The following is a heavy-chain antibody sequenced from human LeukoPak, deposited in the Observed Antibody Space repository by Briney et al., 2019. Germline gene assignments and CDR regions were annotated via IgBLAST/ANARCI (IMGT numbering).Heavy chain of an antibody. CDR2: ISSSSSYI. Sequence: PGGSLRLSCAASGFTFSSYSMNWVRQAPGKGLEWVSSISSSSSYIYYADSVKGRFTISRDNSKNTLYLQMNSLRAEDTAVYYCAKVLSGWYGLDYWGQGTLVTVSS. V-gene: IGHV3-21*04. CDR1: GFTFSSYS. CDR3: AKVLSGWYGLDY. D-gene: IGHD6-19*01. J-gene: IGHJ4*02.